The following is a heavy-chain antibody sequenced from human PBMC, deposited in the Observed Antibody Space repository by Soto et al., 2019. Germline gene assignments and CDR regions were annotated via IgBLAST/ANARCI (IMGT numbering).Heavy chain of an antibody. V-gene: IGHV3-30*18. J-gene: IGHJ3*02. CDR1: GFTFSSYG. CDR3: AQDLWAGSSWYATYDAFDI. D-gene: IGHD6-13*01. CDR2: ISYAGSNK. Sequence: QVQLLESGGGVVQPGRSLRLSCAASGFTFSSYGMNWVSQAPGKRLEWVAVISYAGSNKYYADSVKGRFTISRDKSKNALYLQMNSLRAEDTAVSYCAQDLWAGSSWYATYDAFDIWGQGTMVTGSS.